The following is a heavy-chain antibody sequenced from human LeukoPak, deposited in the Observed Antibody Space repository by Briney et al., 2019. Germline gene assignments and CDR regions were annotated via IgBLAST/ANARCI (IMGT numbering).Heavy chain of an antibody. Sequence: SETLSLTCTVSAGSISSSSYYWGWIRQPPGKGLEWIGYIYYTGYSYYNPSLKSRVTISVDTSKNQFSLKLSSVTAADTAVYYCARGPSPSITMEFNYWGQGTLATVSS. D-gene: IGHD3-10*01. V-gene: IGHV4-39*07. CDR3: ARGPSPSITMEFNY. J-gene: IGHJ4*02. CDR1: AGSISSSSYY. CDR2: IYYTGYS.